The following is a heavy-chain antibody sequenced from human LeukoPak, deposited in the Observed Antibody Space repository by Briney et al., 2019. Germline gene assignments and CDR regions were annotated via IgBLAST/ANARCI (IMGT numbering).Heavy chain of an antibody. V-gene: IGHV4-39*07. J-gene: IGHJ3*02. CDR3: ACLTTADAFDI. D-gene: IGHD3-22*01. CDR2: IYYSGTT. CDR1: GGSISSNSYF. Sequence: SETLSLTCTVSGGSISSNSYFWGWIRQPPGKGLEWIGSIYYSGTTFYIPSLKSRVTISVDTSKNQFSLKLSSVTAADTALYSCACLTTADAFDIWGQGTMVAVSS.